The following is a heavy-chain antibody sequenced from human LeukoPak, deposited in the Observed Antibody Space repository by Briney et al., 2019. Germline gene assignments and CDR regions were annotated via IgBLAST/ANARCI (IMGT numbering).Heavy chain of an antibody. D-gene: IGHD4-23*01. CDR3: VKDRRYAGNSAPCWFVT. CDR1: GFTFSNYD. V-gene: IGHV3-23*01. J-gene: IGHJ5*02. CDR2: ISGTGGFTNST. Sequence: GGSLSLFFAASGFTFSNYDMTWVRQAPGKGLEWVSTISGTGGFTNSTYYADSVKGRFTISRDNSGNKLYSEMDGLRADDTAVYYCVKDRRYAGNSAPCWFVTLGPGNLFTVSS.